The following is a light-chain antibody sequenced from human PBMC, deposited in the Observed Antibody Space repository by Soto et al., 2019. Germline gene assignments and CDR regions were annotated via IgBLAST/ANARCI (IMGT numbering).Light chain of an antibody. J-gene: IGLJ2*01. CDR2: EVI. Sequence: QSALTQPASVSGSPGQSITISCTGTSSDIGTYDYVSWYQQHPGKAPKLMIYEVINRPSGVSNRFSGSKSGNTASLTIAGLQAEDEADYYCSSYTSSSTLGVVFGGGTKLTVL. V-gene: IGLV2-14*01. CDR3: SSYTSSSTLGVV. CDR1: SSDIGTYDY.